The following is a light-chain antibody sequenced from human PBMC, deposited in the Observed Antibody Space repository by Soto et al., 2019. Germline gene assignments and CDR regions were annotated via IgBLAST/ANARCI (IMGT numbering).Light chain of an antibody. CDR2: GAS. CDR1: QSVMSY. J-gene: IGKJ1*01. CDR3: QQYNTYPRT. Sequence: VDRVTSTFRASQSVMSYLAWYQQKPGKAPNLLIFGASSLESGVPSRLSGSGSGTEFTLTISSLQPDDFATYYCQQYNTYPRTFGQGTKVDIK. V-gene: IGKV1-5*01.